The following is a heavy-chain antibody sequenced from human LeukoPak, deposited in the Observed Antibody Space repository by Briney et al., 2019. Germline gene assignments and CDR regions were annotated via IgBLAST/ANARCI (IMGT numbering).Heavy chain of an antibody. CDR3: ATSYDILIGYFGS. J-gene: IGHJ4*02. D-gene: IGHD3-9*01. Sequence: GGSLRLSCAASGFTFSSHAMHWVRQAPGKGLEWVANIKEDGNEKYYVDSVRGRFTISRDNAKNSLYLYMNSLRAEDTAVYYCATSYDILIGYFGSWGQGTLVTVSS. CDR2: IKEDGNEK. V-gene: IGHV3-7*01. CDR1: GFTFSSHA.